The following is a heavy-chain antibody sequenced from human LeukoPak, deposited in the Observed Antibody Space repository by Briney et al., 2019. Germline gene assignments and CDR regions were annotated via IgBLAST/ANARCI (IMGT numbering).Heavy chain of an antibody. CDR2: IYPGNSNT. Sequence: GESLQISCQGSGYGFSAYWIGWVRHRPGKGLEWMGLIYPGNSNTYYSPSFQGQVTISADKSISTAYLQWSSLKASDTAMYYCARQGPLGGSDYWGQGTLVTVSS. CDR1: GYGFSAYW. CDR3: ARQGPLGGSDY. D-gene: IGHD2-15*01. J-gene: IGHJ4*02. V-gene: IGHV5-51*01.